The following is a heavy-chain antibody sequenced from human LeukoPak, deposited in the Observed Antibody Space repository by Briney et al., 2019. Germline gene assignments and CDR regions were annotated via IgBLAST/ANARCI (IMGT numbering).Heavy chain of an antibody. V-gene: IGHV3-7*03. CDR1: GFTFSSSW. D-gene: IGHD4-23*01. Sequence: GRSLRLSCAASGFTFSSSWMTWVRQAPGKGLEWLANIKGDGSDKNYVDSVKGRFTISRDNAKNSLFLQMSSLRGDDTAVYYCARQGYSGHSQGAADYWGQGTLVTVSS. CDR2: IKGDGSDK. CDR3: ARQGYSGHSQGAADY. J-gene: IGHJ4*02.